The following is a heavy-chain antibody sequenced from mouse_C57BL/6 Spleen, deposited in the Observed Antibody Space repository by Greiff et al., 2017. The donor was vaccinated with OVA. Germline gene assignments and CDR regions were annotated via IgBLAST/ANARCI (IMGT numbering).Heavy chain of an antibody. V-gene: IGHV1-50*01. CDR1: GYTFTSYW. Sequence: QVQLQQPGAELVKPGASVKLSCKASGYTFTSYWMQWVKQRPGQGLEWIGEIDPSDSYTNYNQKFKGKATLTVDTSSSTAYMQLSSLTSEDSAVYYCARKPSYYGSSYPWFAYWGQGTLVTVSA. CDR3: ARKPSYYGSSYPWFAY. J-gene: IGHJ3*01. D-gene: IGHD1-1*01. CDR2: IDPSDSYT.